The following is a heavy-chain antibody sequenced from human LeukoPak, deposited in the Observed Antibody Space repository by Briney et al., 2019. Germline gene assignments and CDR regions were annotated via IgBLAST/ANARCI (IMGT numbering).Heavy chain of an antibody. Sequence: GGSLRLSCVVSGFTFSSYAMSWVRQAPGKGLEWVSAISGSGGSTYYADSVKGRFTISRDNSKNTLYLQMNSLRAEDTAVYYCAKDPGPTHPFDYWGQGTLVTVSS. CDR1: GFTFSSYA. V-gene: IGHV3-23*01. CDR3: AKDPGPTHPFDY. J-gene: IGHJ4*02. CDR2: ISGSGGST.